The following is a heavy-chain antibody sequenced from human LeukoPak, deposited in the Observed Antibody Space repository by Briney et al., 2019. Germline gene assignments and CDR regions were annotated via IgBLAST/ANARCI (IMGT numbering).Heavy chain of an antibody. Sequence: SLKLSCKASGVTFSSYAMSWVGQAPGQGLEWVGGIIPIVGTANYAHKLQGRVTITTDTSTNTGYMELRSRRSDETAVYYCAREYGSGSYTGIDYWGQGTLVTVSS. CDR2: IIPIVGTA. J-gene: IGHJ4*02. D-gene: IGHD3-10*01. CDR3: AREYGSGSYTGIDY. V-gene: IGHV1-69*05. CDR1: GVTFSSYA.